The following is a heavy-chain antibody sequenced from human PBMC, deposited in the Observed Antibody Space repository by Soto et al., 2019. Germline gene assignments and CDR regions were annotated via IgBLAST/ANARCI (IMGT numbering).Heavy chain of an antibody. D-gene: IGHD3-3*01. Sequence: LSLTCAVYGGSFSGYYWSWIRQPPGKGLEWIGEINHSGSTNYNPSLKSRVTISVDTSKNQFSLKLSSVTAADTAVYYCARSPYDFWSGYQKAYFDYWGQGTLVTVSS. J-gene: IGHJ4*02. V-gene: IGHV4-34*01. CDR2: INHSGST. CDR1: GGSFSGYY. CDR3: ARSPYDFWSGYQKAYFDY.